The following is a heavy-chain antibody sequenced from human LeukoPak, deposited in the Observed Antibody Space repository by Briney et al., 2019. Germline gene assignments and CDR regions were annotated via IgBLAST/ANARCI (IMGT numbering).Heavy chain of an antibody. D-gene: IGHD1-1*01. J-gene: IGHJ4*02. CDR1: GFTLSSYP. CDR3: ARGGVERY. V-gene: IGHV3-23*01. CDR2: FTVTGGSA. Sequence: PGGSLRLSCAASGFTLSSYPMSWVRQAPGKGLEWVSGFTVTGGSAYYADSAKGRFTISRDNSEDTLYLQMNNLRAEDTAIYYCARGGVERYWGQGTLVTVSS.